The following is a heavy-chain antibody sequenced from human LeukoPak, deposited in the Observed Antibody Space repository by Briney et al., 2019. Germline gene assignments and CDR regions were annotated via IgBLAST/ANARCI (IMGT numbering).Heavy chain of an antibody. CDR3: AKDTSLGRYCSNGVCSPFDY. J-gene: IGHJ4*02. D-gene: IGHD2-8*01. CDR1: GFTFSSYA. Sequence: GGSLRLSCAASGFTFSSYAMSWVRQAPGKGLEWDSAISDSGGSTYDADSVKGRFTISRDNSKNTLYLQMNSLRAEDTAVYDCAKDTSLGRYCSNGVCSPFDYWGQGTLLTASS. V-gene: IGHV3-23*01. CDR2: ISDSGGST.